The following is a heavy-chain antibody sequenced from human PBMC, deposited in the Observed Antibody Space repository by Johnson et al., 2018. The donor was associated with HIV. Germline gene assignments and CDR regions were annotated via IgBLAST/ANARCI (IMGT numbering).Heavy chain of an antibody. J-gene: IGHJ3*02. CDR2: IYSGSNT. Sequence: VQLVESGGGLVQPGGSLRLSCAASGFTVSSNYMSWVRQAPGKGLEWVSVIYSGSNTYYADSVKGRFTISRDDSKNTLYLQMNSLKTEDTAVYYCTTDSGWVPLEAFDIWGQGTMVTVSS. D-gene: IGHD6-19*01. CDR1: GFTVSSNY. CDR3: TTDSGWVPLEAFDI. V-gene: IGHV3-66*01.